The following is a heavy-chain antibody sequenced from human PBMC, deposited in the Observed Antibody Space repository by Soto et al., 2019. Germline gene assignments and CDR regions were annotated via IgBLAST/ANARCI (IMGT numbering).Heavy chain of an antibody. Sequence: SETLSLTCAVSGDSVTSNVCWIVFRHPPGKGLEWIGEAYHNGLTDYNPSLKSRVTMSVDTSKNEFSLKLTSLTAADTAIYYCARDAAVPGESDRFDYWGQGTLVTVSS. CDR3: ARDAAVPGESDRFDY. D-gene: IGHD6-19*01. CDR1: GDSVTSNVC. J-gene: IGHJ4*02. CDR2: AYHNGLT. V-gene: IGHV4-4*02.